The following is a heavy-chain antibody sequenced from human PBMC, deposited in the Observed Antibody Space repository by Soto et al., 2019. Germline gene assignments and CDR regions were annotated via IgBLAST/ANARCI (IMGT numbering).Heavy chain of an antibody. J-gene: IGHJ1*01. CDR1: GFTVSSNY. D-gene: IGHD1-26*01. CDR2: IYSGGST. CDR3: TRMGATAYFQH. V-gene: IGHV3-53*04. Sequence: PGGSLRLSCAASGFTVSSNYMSWVRQAPGKWLEWVSVIYSGGSTYYADSVKGRLTISRHNSKNTLYLQMNSLRAKDTAVYYCTRMGATAYFQHWGQDTLFTVAS.